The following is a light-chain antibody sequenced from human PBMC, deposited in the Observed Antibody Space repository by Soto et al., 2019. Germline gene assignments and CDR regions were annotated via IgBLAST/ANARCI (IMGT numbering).Light chain of an antibody. CDR3: QHYNSYSEA. V-gene: IGKV1-5*03. CDR1: QTISSW. J-gene: IGKJ1*01. Sequence: DIQMTQSPSTLSGSVGDRVTITCRASQTISSWLAWYQQKPGKAPKLLIYKASTLKSGVPSRFSVSGSGTEFNLTISSLQPDDFATYYCQHYNSYSEAFGQGTKVELK. CDR2: KAS.